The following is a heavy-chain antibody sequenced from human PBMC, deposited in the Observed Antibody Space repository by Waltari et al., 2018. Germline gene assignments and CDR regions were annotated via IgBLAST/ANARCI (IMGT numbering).Heavy chain of an antibody. J-gene: IGHJ6*02. V-gene: IGHV3-15*01. CDR3: AAAAHYYGMDV. D-gene: IGHD6-25*01. CDR1: GFPFSTAW. CDR2: IKSKTDGGTT. Sequence: VQLVESGGGLVKPGGSLRLSCAASGFPFSTAWMSWVRQAPGKGLEWVGRIKSKTDGGTTDYAAPVKGRFTISRDDSKNTLYLQMNSLKTEDTAVYNCAAAAHYYGMDVWGQGTTVTVSS.